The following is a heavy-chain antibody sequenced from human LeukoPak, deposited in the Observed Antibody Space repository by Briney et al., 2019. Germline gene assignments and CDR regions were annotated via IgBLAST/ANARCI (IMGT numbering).Heavy chain of an antibody. CDR3: ARGRQLDYDAFDI. Sequence: PSETLSLTCTVSGGSISSYYWSWIRQPPGKGLEWIGYIYHSGSTYYNPSLKSRVTISVDRSKNQFSLKLSSVTAADTAVYYCARGRQLDYDAFDIWGQGTMVTVSS. CDR1: GGSISSYY. D-gene: IGHD6-13*01. CDR2: IYHSGST. J-gene: IGHJ3*02. V-gene: IGHV4-59*12.